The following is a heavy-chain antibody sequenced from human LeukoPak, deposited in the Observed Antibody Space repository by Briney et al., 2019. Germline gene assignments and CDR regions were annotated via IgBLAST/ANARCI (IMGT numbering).Heavy chain of an antibody. D-gene: IGHD3-22*01. Sequence: GGSLRLSCAASGFTFSSYWMSWVRQAPGKGLEWVANIKQDGSEKYYVDSVKGRFTISRDNAKNSLYLQMNSLRAEDTAVYYCARMDYYDSSGYGLYYYYYGMDVWGQGTTVTVPS. CDR1: GFTFSSYW. CDR3: ARMDYYDSSGYGLYYYYYGMDV. V-gene: IGHV3-7*03. CDR2: IKQDGSEK. J-gene: IGHJ6*02.